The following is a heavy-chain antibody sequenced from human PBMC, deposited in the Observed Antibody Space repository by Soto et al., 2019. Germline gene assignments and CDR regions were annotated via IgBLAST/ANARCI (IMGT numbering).Heavy chain of an antibody. D-gene: IGHD2-2*01. CDR3: GRGGCSSTSCIDY. J-gene: IGHJ4*02. Sequence: EVQLVESGGGLVQPGGSLRLSCAASGFTFSDHYMDWVRQAPGKGLEWVGRIRNKANGYTAEYAASVKGRFIISRDDSTNSRYLQMNSLKTEDTAVYYCGRGGCSSTSCIDYWGQGTLVTVSS. V-gene: IGHV3-72*01. CDR1: GFTFSDHY. CDR2: IRNKANGYTA.